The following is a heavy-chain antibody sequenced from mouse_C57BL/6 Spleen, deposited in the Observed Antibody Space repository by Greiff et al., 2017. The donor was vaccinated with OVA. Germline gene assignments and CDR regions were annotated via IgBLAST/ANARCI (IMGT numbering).Heavy chain of an antibody. Sequence: QVQLQQSGAELVRPGTSVKMSCKASGYTFTNYWIGWAKQRPGHGLEWIGDIYPGGGYTNYNEKFKGKATLTADKSSSTAYMQFSSLTSEDSAIYYCATLTGYAMDYWGQGTSVTVSS. V-gene: IGHV1-63*01. CDR3: ATLTGYAMDY. CDR2: IYPGGGYT. CDR1: GYTFTNYW. D-gene: IGHD4-1*01. J-gene: IGHJ4*01.